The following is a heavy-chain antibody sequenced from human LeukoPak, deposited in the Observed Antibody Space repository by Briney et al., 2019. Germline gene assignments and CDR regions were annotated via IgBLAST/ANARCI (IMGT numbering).Heavy chain of an antibody. CDR1: GYTFTSYG. J-gene: IGHJ5*02. D-gene: IGHD2-2*01. V-gene: IGHV1-18*01. CDR2: ISAYNGNT. CDR3: ARGQLLRGAHSRGFDP. Sequence: PGASVKVSCKASGYTFTSYGISWVRQAPGQGLEWMGWISAYNGNTNYAQKLQGRVTMTTDTSTSTAYMELRSLRSDDTAVYYCARGQLLRGAHSRGFDPWGQGTLVTVSS.